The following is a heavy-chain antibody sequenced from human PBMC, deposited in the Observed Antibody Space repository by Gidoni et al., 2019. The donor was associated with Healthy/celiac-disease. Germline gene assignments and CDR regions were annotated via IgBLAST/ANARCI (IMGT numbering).Heavy chain of an antibody. CDR1: RYPFSSYS. V-gene: IGHV3-48*01. J-gene: IGHJ4*02. CDR2: ISSSISTI. Sequence: EVQLVESGGGLVQPGGARRPSWAASRYPFSSYSMNWVRQAPGKGLEWVSYISSSISTIYYADSVKGRFTISRDNAKNSLYLQMNSLRAEDTAVYYCAKQWELPHFAFDYWGQGTLVTVSS. D-gene: IGHD1-26*01. CDR3: AKQWELPHFAFDY.